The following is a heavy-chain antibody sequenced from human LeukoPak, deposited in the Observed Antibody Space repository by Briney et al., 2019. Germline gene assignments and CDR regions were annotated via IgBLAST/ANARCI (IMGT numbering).Heavy chain of an antibody. CDR2: INPSGGST. J-gene: IGHJ4*02. Sequence: ASVKVSCKASGYTFTSYYMHWVRQAPGQGLEWMGIINPSGGSTSYAQKFQGRVTITRNTSISTAYMELSSLRSEDTAVYYCARAPDGCSSTSCYSDYWGQGTLVTVSS. V-gene: IGHV1-46*01. CDR1: GYTFTSYY. CDR3: ARAPDGCSSTSCYSDY. D-gene: IGHD2-2*01.